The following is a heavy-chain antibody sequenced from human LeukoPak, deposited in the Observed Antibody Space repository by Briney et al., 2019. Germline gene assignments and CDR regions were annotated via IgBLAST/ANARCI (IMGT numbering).Heavy chain of an antibody. CDR2: IRSKPNFYAT. CDR1: GFTFSVPT. J-gene: IGHJ3*02. CDR3: TRLGYGI. V-gene: IGHV3-73*01. D-gene: IGHD1-1*01. Sequence: PGGSLKLSCAASGFTFSVPTIHWVRQASGKGLEWVGRIRSKPNFYATAYAASVKGRFTISRDDSKNTAYLQMNNVKAEDTAVYYCTRLGYGIWGQGTMVTVSS.